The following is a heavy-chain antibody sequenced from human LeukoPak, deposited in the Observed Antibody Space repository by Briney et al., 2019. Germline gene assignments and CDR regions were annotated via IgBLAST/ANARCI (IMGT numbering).Heavy chain of an antibody. D-gene: IGHD3-22*01. CDR3: AKGYYYDSSGDIPGPFDY. V-gene: IGHV3-23*01. CDR2: ISGSGGST. Sequence: GGSLRLSCAASGFTFSSYAMSWVRQAPGKGLEWVSAISGSGGSTYYADSVKGRFTISRDNAKNSLYLQMNSLRAEDTALYYCAKGYYYDSSGDIPGPFDYWGQGTLVTVSS. J-gene: IGHJ4*02. CDR1: GFTFSSYA.